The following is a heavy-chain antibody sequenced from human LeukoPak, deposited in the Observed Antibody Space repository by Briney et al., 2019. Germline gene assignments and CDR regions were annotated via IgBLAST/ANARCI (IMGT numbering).Heavy chain of an antibody. V-gene: IGHV4-61*02. Sequence: SETLSLTCTVSGGSISSGSYYWSWIRQPAGKGLEWIGRICTSGSTNYNPSLKSRVTISVDTSKNQFSLKLSSVTAADTAVYYCARAPLDDYVWGSYRHGMDVWGKGTTVTVSS. CDR1: GGSISSGSYY. CDR3: ARAPLDDYVWGSYRHGMDV. CDR2: ICTSGST. J-gene: IGHJ6*04. D-gene: IGHD3-16*02.